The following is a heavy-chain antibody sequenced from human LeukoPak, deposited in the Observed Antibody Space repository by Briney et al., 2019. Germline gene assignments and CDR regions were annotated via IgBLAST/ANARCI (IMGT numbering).Heavy chain of an antibody. CDR2: ISWNSGSI. CDR3: ARAPIFTMVRGVIITMFNDY. D-gene: IGHD3-10*01. V-gene: IGHV3-9*01. CDR1: GFTFDDYA. J-gene: IGHJ4*02. Sequence: HPGGSLRLSCAASGFTFDDYAMHWVRQAPGKGLEWVSGISWNSGSIGYADSVKGRFTISRDNAKNSLYLQMNSLRAEDTAVYYCARAPIFTMVRGVIITMFNDYWGQGTLVTVSS.